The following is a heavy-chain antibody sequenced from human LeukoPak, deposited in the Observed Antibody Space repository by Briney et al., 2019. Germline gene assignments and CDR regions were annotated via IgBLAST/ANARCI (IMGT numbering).Heavy chain of an antibody. V-gene: IGHV3-15*01. D-gene: IGHD3-3*01. CDR3: TTDPLYYDFWSGYYNYYGMDV. CDR1: GFTFSNAW. CDR2: IKSKTDGGTT. Sequence: GGSLRLSCAASGFTFSNAWMSWVRQAPGKGLEWDGRIKSKTDGGTTDYAAPVKGRFTISRDDSKNTLYLQMNSLKTEDTAVYYCTTDPLYYDFWSGYYNYYGMDVWGQGTTVTVSS. J-gene: IGHJ6*02.